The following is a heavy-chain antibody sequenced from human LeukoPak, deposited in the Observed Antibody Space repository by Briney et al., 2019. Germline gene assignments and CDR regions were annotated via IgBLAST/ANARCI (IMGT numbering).Heavy chain of an antibody. CDR1: GFTFSSYW. CDR2: ITSDGSGI. V-gene: IGHV3-74*01. Sequence: GGSLRLSCSASGFTFSSYWMHWVRQPPGKGLVWVSRITSDGSGIGYADSVKGRFSTSRDNAKNTLYLQMNSLRAEDTAVYYCASGRLVGAPDYWGQGTLVTVSS. CDR3: ASGRLVGAPDY. D-gene: IGHD1-26*01. J-gene: IGHJ4*02.